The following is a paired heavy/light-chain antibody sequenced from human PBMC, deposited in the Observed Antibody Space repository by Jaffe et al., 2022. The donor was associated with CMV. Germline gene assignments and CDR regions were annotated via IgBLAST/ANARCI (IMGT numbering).Heavy chain of an antibody. CDR2: IFSNDEK. V-gene: IGHV2-26*01. CDR1: GFSLSNARMG. J-gene: IGHJ2*01. CDR3: ARIRGDYSDYWYFDL. Sequence: QVTLKESGPVLVKPTETLTLTCNVSGFSLSNARMGVSWIRQPPGKALEWLAHIFSNDEKSYSKSLKSRLTISKDTSKSQVVLTVTNMDHMDTATYYCARIRGDYSDYWYFDLWGRGALVTVSS. D-gene: IGHD4-4*01.
Light chain of an antibody. CDR3: QQYHTSWT. Sequence: DIVMTQSPDSLAVSLGERATINCKSSQNVLYSYNNKNYLAWYQQKPGQPPKLLIYWASTRESGVPDRFSGSGSGTDFTLTISSLQAEDVAVYYCQQYHTSWTFGQGTKVEIK. V-gene: IGKV4-1*01. CDR1: QNVLYSYNNKNY. J-gene: IGKJ1*01. CDR2: WAS.